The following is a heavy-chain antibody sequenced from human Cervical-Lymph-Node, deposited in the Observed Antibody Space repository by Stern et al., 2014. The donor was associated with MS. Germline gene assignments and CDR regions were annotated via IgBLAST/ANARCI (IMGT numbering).Heavy chain of an antibody. CDR2: IYYSGST. J-gene: IGHJ4*02. D-gene: IGHD1-26*01. V-gene: IGHV4-39*01. CDR3: AGVGAAHDY. CDR1: GGSISSSSYY. Sequence: VQLVESGPGLVKPSETLSLTCTVSGGSISSSSYYWGWIRQPPGKGLEWIGSIYYSGSTYYTPSLKRRVTIPVDPPKNQFSLKLTFVTAADTAVYYCAGVGAAHDYWGQGTLVTVSS.